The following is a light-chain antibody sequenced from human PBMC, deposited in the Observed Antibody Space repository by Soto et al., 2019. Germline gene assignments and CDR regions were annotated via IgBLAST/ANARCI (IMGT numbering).Light chain of an antibody. CDR1: QGVRSD. Sequence: EIAMTQSPDTLSVSPGDRATLSCRASQGVRSDLAWYQQKAGQSPRLLIYGASTRAAETPARFSGSGSETEFTLTISSLQAEDVAVYYCQQYYNTPYTFGQGTKLEIK. CDR3: QQYYNTPYT. CDR2: GAS. J-gene: IGKJ2*01. V-gene: IGKV3-15*01.